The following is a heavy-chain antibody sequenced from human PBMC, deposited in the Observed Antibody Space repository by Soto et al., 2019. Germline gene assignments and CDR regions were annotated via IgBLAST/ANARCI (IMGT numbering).Heavy chain of an antibody. CDR2: ISSSSSYI. CDR1: GFTFSSYS. V-gene: IGHV3-21*01. D-gene: IGHD6-13*01. CDR3: ARDLYLRAGTGGY. Sequence: GGSLRLSCAASGFTFSSYSMNWVRQAPGKGLEWVSSISSSSSYIYYADSVKGRFTISRDNAKNSLYLQMNSLRAEDTAVYYCARDLYLRAGTGGYWGQGTLVTVSS. J-gene: IGHJ4*02.